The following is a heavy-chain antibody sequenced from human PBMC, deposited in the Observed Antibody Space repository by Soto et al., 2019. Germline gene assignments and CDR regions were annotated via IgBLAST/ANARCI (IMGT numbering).Heavy chain of an antibody. D-gene: IGHD2-15*01. CDR2: IHSAGST. V-gene: IGHV3-66*01. Sequence: EVQLVESGGGLVQPGGSLRLSCAASGLTVSDNYMSWVRQAPGKGLEWVSVIHSAGSTYYADSVKGRFTISRDNSKNTVYLQMNSLRAEDTAVYYCARNPEAPGGGEYWGQGTLVSVSS. CDR3: ARNPEAPGGGEY. CDR1: GLTVSDNY. J-gene: IGHJ4*02.